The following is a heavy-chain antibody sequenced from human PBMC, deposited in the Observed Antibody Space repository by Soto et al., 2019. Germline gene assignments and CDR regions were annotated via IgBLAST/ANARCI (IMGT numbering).Heavy chain of an antibody. D-gene: IGHD2-2*01. J-gene: IGHJ4*02. CDR1: GYTFTGYY. Sequence: GASVKVSCKASGYTFTGYYMHWVRQAPGQGLEWMGWINPNSGGTNYAQKFQGWVTMTRDTSISTAYMELSRLRSDDTAVYYCARGCSTSCRDYLNDYWGQGTLVTVSS. CDR3: ARGCSTSCRDYLNDY. V-gene: IGHV1-2*04. CDR2: INPNSGGT.